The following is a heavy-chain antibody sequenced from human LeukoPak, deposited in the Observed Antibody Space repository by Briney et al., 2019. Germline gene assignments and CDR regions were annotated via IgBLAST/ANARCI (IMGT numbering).Heavy chain of an antibody. CDR3: ARVGYYDILTGYFYYFDY. CDR1: GGSVSSGSYY. V-gene: IGHV4-61*01. Sequence: SETLSLTCTVSGGSVSSGSYYWSWIRQPPGEGLEWIGYIYYSGSTNYNPSLKSRVTISVDTSKNQFSLKLSSVTAADTAVYYCARVGYYDILTGYFYYFDYWGQGTLVTVSS. CDR2: IYYSGST. J-gene: IGHJ4*02. D-gene: IGHD3-9*01.